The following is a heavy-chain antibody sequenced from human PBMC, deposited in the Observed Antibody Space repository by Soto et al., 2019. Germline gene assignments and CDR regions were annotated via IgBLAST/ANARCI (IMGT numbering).Heavy chain of an antibody. D-gene: IGHD6-19*01. Sequence: EVQLVESGGGLVQPGESLGLSCAASGFTFSTYWMGWVRQAPGKGLEWVANIKQHGSEKYYVDSVQGRFTISRDNAKNSLYLQMSSLRTEDTAVYYCARALLGYGGWYDYWGQGTLVTVSS. V-gene: IGHV3-7*05. CDR2: IKQHGSEK. CDR1: GFTFSTYW. CDR3: ARALLGYGGWYDY. J-gene: IGHJ4*02.